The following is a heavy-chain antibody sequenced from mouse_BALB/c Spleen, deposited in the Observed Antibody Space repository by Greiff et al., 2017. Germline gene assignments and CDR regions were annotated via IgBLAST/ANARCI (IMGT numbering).Heavy chain of an antibody. CDR3: ARDRGNYRYFDV. CDR1: GFTFSSYA. V-gene: IGHV5-9-4*01. J-gene: IGHJ1*01. Sequence: EVKLVESGGGLVKPGGSLKLSCAASGFTFSSYAMSWVRQAPEKRLEWVAEISSGGSYTYYPDTVTGRFTISRDNAKNTLYLEMSSLRSEDTAMYYCARDRGNYRYFDVWGAGTTVTVSS. CDR2: ISSGGSYT. D-gene: IGHD2-1*01.